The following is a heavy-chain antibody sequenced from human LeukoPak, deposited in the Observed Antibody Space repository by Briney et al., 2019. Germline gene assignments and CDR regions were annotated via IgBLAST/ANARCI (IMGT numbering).Heavy chain of an antibody. CDR1: GFTFSSYS. D-gene: IGHD2-21*02. J-gene: IGHJ4*02. CDR3: VPGDEIKY. V-gene: IGHV3-30*02. Sequence: PGGSLRLSCAASGFTFSSYSMNWVRQAPGKGLEWVAFIQHNGTNKYYEDSVKGRFTVSRDNSKNTLYLQMNSLRAEDTALYYCVPGDEIKYWGQGTLVTVSS. CDR2: IQHNGTNK.